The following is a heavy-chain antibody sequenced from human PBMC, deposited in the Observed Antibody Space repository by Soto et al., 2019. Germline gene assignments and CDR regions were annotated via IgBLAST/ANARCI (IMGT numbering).Heavy chain of an antibody. Sequence: EVQLVESGGGLVQPGGSLRLSCAASGFTVSSNYMSWVRQAPGKGLEWVSVIYSGGSTYYADSVKGRFTISRHNSKNTLYLQMNSLRAEDTAVYYCARAAVGAAIYYYYHGMDVWGQGTTVTVSS. V-gene: IGHV3-53*04. CDR1: GFTVSSNY. CDR2: IYSGGST. CDR3: ARAAVGAAIYYYYHGMDV. J-gene: IGHJ6*02. D-gene: IGHD2-15*01.